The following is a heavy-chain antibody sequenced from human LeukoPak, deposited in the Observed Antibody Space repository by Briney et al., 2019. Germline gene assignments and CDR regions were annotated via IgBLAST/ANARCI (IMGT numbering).Heavy chain of an antibody. J-gene: IGHJ3*02. CDR3: ARDCTWELGNDAFDI. CDR1: RGSISSSSYY. D-gene: IGHD1-26*01. Sequence: PSETLSLTCTVSRGSISSSSYYWSWIRQPPGKGLEWIEYIYHSGSTYYNPSLKSRVTISVDRSKNQFSLKLSSVTAADTAVYYCARDCTWELGNDAFDIWGQRTMVTLSS. V-gene: IGHV4-30-2*01. CDR2: IYHSGST.